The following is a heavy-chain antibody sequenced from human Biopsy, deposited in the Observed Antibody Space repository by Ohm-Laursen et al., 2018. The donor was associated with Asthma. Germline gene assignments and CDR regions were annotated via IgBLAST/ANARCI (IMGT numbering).Heavy chain of an antibody. CDR1: GFTLSSYS. Sequence: SLRLSCTATGFTLSSYSIHFVRQAPGKGLEWVSVISSGGGTIDYADSVKGRFTISRNISTNTVYLQMDSLSADDTAVYYCAKVGHGYGDYVGYLDPWGQGTLVTVSS. CDR3: AKVGHGYGDYVGYLDP. CDR2: ISSGGGTI. V-gene: IGHV3-23*01. J-gene: IGHJ5*02. D-gene: IGHD4-17*01.